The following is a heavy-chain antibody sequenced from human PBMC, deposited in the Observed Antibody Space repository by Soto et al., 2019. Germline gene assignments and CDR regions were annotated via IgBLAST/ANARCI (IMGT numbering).Heavy chain of an antibody. Sequence: PGGSLRLSCAASVFTFSSYGMHWVRQAPGKGLEWVAVISYDGSNKYYADSVKGRFTISRYNSKNTLYLQMNSLRAEDTAVYYCAKCLGPDYYYGMEVWGQGTTVTVSS. V-gene: IGHV3-30*18. CDR1: VFTFSSYG. CDR3: AKCLGPDYYYGMEV. D-gene: IGHD7-27*01. CDR2: ISYDGSNK. J-gene: IGHJ6*02.